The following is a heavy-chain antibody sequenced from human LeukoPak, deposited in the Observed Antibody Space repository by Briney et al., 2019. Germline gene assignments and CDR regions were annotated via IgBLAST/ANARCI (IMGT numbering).Heavy chain of an antibody. D-gene: IGHD6-13*01. Sequence: PSETLSLTCAVYGGSFSGYSWSWIRQPPGKGLEWSGEINHSGGTNYNPSLKSRVTISVDTSKNPFSLKLSSVTAADTAVYYCARGRIAAAPRADIWGQGTMVTVSS. CDR3: ARGRIAAAPRADI. CDR2: INHSGGT. V-gene: IGHV4-34*01. J-gene: IGHJ3*02. CDR1: GGSFSGYS.